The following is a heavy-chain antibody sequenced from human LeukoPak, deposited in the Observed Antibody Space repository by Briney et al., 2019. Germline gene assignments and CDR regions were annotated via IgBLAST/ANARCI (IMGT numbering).Heavy chain of an antibody. D-gene: IGHD4-23*01. V-gene: IGHV1-2*02. CDR1: GYTFTYYY. CDR3: ARDGNFDI. CDR2: INPDSGVT. J-gene: IGHJ3*02. Sequence: ASVRVSFKASGYTFTYYYMHWVRQAPGQGLEWMGLINPDSGVTNYPQKFHGRVTMTRDTSSTKASMEQLRMRSDDKAVYYCARDGNFDIWGQGTMVTVSS.